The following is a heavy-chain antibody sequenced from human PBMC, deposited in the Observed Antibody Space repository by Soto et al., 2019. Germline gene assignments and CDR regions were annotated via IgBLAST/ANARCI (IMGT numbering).Heavy chain of an antibody. CDR1: GFTFSSYG. Sequence: GGSLRLSCAASGFTFSSYGMHWVRQAPGKGLEWVAVISYDGSNKYYADSVKGRFTISRDNSKNTLYLQMNSLRAEDTAVYYCAKDLIIFGYYYYGMDVWGQGTTVTVSS. CDR2: ISYDGSNK. V-gene: IGHV3-30*18. D-gene: IGHD3-3*02. J-gene: IGHJ6*02. CDR3: AKDLIIFGYYYYGMDV.